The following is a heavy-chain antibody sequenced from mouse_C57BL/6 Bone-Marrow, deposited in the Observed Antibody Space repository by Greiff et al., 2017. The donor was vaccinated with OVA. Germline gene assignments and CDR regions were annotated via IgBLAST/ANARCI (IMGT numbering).Heavy chain of an antibody. V-gene: IGHV1-69*01. D-gene: IGHD2-3*01. CDR1: GYTFTSYW. CDR2: IDPSDSYT. Sequence: VQLQQPGAELVMPGASVKLSCKASGYTFTSYWMHWVKQRPGQGLEWIGEIDPSDSYTNYNQKFKGKSTLTVDKSSSTAYMQISSLTSEDSAVYYDARRNDGYPRYWYFDVWGTGTTVTVSS. J-gene: IGHJ1*03. CDR3: ARRNDGYPRYWYFDV.